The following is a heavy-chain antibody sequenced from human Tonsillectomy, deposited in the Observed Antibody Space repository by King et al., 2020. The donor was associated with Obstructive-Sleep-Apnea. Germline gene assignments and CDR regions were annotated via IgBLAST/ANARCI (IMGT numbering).Heavy chain of an antibody. J-gene: IGHJ6*02. CDR3: ARGRGYSYGPDFYYYYGLDV. Sequence: QLVQSGAEVMKPGSSVKVSCKASGGTFSNSAISWVRQAPGLGLVWMGGIVPFLGTTNYAQKFQGRVTISADEPTSTAYMELGSLASEDTAVYYCARGRGYSYGPDFYYYYGLDVWGQGTTVTVSS. V-gene: IGHV1-69*11. CDR2: IVPFLGTT. CDR1: GGTFSNSA. D-gene: IGHD5-18*01.